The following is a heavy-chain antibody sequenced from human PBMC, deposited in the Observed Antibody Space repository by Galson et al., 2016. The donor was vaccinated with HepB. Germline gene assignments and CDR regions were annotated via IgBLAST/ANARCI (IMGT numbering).Heavy chain of an antibody. Sequence: SLRLSCAASGFTFSTYAMSWVRQPPGKGLEWVAVISYDGRDKNYAESLKGRITISRDNSNNTLYLQMNSLRAEDTALYYCARTTIRYSDWSPVDYWGQGTLVTVSS. CDR1: GFTFSTYA. V-gene: IGHV3-30*04. D-gene: IGHD3-9*01. J-gene: IGHJ4*02. CDR2: ISYDGRDK. CDR3: ARTTIRYSDWSPVDY.